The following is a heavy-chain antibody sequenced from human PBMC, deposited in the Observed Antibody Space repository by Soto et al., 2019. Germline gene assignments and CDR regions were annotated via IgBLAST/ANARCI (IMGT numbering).Heavy chain of an antibody. CDR2: IIPMFPTA. J-gene: IGHJ6*02. D-gene: IGHD2-21*02. Sequence: SVKVSCKASGGTFSNRAISWVRQAPGQGLEWVGGIIPMFPTADYAQRFQGRVTITADDSTTTVYMELSGLRSEDTAMYYCARDDATYCGGDCYRYFYYGMDVWGQGTTVTVSS. V-gene: IGHV1-69*13. CDR1: GGTFSNRA. CDR3: ARDDATYCGGDCYRYFYYGMDV.